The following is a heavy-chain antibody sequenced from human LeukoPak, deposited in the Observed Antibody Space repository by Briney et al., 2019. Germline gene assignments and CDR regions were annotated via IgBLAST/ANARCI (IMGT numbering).Heavy chain of an antibody. Sequence: GGSLRLSCAASGFTFSSYAMHWVRQAPGKGLEWVAVISYDGSNKYYADSVKGRFTISRDNSKNTLYLQMNSLRAEDTAVYYCARTLRPYWYSGSHDAFDIWGQGTMVTVSS. CDR2: ISYDGSNK. D-gene: IGHD1-26*01. CDR1: GFTFSSYA. V-gene: IGHV3-30*04. CDR3: ARTLRPYWYSGSHDAFDI. J-gene: IGHJ3*02.